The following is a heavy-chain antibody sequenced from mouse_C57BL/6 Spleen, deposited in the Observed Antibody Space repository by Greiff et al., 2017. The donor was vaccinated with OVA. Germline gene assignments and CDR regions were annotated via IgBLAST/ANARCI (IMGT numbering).Heavy chain of an antibody. CDR2: IDPSDSET. D-gene: IGHD1-1*01. CDR3: ARGGITTVVDY. J-gene: IGHJ2*01. V-gene: IGHV1-52*01. Sequence: QVQLQQPGAELVRPGSSVKLSCKASGYTFTSYWMHWVKQRPRQGLEWIGNIDPSDSETHYNQKFKDKATLTVDKSSSTAYMQLSSLTSEDSAVYYCARGGITTVVDYWGQGTTLTVSS. CDR1: GYTFTSYW.